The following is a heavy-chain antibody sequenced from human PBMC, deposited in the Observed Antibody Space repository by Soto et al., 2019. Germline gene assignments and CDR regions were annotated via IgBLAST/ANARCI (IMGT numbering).Heavy chain of an antibody. V-gene: IGHV3-23*01. CDR1: GFTFSNFA. Sequence: EVQLLESGGGLVQPGGSLRLSCAASGFTFSNFAMSWVRQAPGKGLEWVSAISGSGGSTYYADSVKGRFTISRDNSKNTLYLQMNSLRVEDTAVYYCATNRGAFDYWGQGTLVTVSS. J-gene: IGHJ4*02. CDR2: ISGSGGST. CDR3: ATNRGAFDY.